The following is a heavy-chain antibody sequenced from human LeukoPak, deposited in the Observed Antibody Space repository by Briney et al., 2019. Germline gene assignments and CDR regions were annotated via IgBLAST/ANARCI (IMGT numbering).Heavy chain of an antibody. CDR2: IIPILGIA. Sequence: ASVKVSCKASGGTFSSYAISWVRQAPGQGLEWMGRIIPILGIANYAQKLQGRVTMTTDTSTSTAYMELRSLRSDDTAVYYCARDGYSSGHYDYWGQGTLVTVSS. J-gene: IGHJ4*02. CDR1: GGTFSSYA. CDR3: ARDGYSSGHYDY. V-gene: IGHV1-69*04. D-gene: IGHD6-19*01.